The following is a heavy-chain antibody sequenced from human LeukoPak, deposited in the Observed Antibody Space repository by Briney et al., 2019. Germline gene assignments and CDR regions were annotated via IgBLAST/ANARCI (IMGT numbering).Heavy chain of an antibody. CDR2: IRSSGSTI. CDR3: ARDQPMVRGVRDYYYGMDV. CDR1: GFTFSSYE. J-gene: IGHJ6*02. D-gene: IGHD3-10*01. Sequence: GGSLRLSCAASGFTFSSYEMNWVRQAPGKGLEWVSYIRSSGSTIYYADSVKGRFTISRDNAKNSLYLQMNSLRAEDTAVYYCARDQPMVRGVRDYYYGMDVWGQGTTVTVSS. V-gene: IGHV3-48*03.